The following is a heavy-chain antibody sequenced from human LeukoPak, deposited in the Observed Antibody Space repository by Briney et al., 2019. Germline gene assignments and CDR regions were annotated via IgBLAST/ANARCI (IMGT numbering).Heavy chain of an antibody. Sequence: GGSLRLSCAASGFTFDDYAMHWVRHAPGKGLEWVSLISWDGGSTYYADSVKGRFTISRDNSKNSLYLQMNSLRAEDTALYYCAKDIYDSSGPDYWGQGTLVTVSS. CDR3: AKDIYDSSGPDY. CDR1: GFTFDDYA. V-gene: IGHV3-43D*03. J-gene: IGHJ4*02. CDR2: ISWDGGST. D-gene: IGHD3-22*01.